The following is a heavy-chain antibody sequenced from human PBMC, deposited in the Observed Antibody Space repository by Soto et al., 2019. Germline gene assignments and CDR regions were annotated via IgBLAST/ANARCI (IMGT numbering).Heavy chain of an antibody. J-gene: IGHJ5*02. CDR1: GFTFSSYG. D-gene: IGHD3-22*01. CDR3: ARDSSPKYYYDSSGGCWFDP. Sequence: GGSLRLSCAASGFTFSSYGMHRGRQAPGKGLEWVAVIWYDGSNKYYADSVKGRFTISRDNSKNTLYLQMNSLRAEDTAVYYCARDSSPKYYYDSSGGCWFDPWGQGTLVTVSS. V-gene: IGHV3-33*01. CDR2: IWYDGSNK.